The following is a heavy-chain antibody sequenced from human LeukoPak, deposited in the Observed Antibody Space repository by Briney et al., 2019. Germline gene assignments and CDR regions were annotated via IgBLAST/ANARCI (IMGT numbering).Heavy chain of an antibody. V-gene: IGHV4-30-4*08. CDR1: GGSTSSGDYY. CDR2: IYYSGST. J-gene: IGHJ6*03. D-gene: IGHD2-2*02. CDR3: ATHCSSTSCYNLGSYYYYMDV. Sequence: SQTLSLTCTVSGGSTSSGDYYWSWIRQPPGKGLEWIGYIYYSGSTYYNPSLKSRVTISVDASKNQFSLKQSSVTAADTAVYYCATHCSSTSCYNLGSYYYYMDVWGKGTTVTVSS.